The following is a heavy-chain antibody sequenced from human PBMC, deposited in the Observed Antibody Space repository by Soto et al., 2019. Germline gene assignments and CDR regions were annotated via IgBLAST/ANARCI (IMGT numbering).Heavy chain of an antibody. Sequence: QVQLQQWGAGLLKPSETLSLTCAVYGGSFSGYYWSWIRQPPGKGLEWIGEINHSGSTHYNPSLKSRVIISVDTSKNQFSLKLSSVTAADTAVYYCATTPYGDYVLDAFDIWGQGTMVTVSS. D-gene: IGHD4-17*01. J-gene: IGHJ3*02. CDR1: GGSFSGYY. CDR3: ATTPYGDYVLDAFDI. CDR2: INHSGST. V-gene: IGHV4-34*01.